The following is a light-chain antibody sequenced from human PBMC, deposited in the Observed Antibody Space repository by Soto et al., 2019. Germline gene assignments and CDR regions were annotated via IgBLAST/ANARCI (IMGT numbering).Light chain of an antibody. V-gene: IGLV1-40*01. CDR3: QSYDNNRDYV. CDR2: SDD. J-gene: IGLJ1*01. CDR1: SSNIGAGYV. Sequence: QSVLTQPPSVSGAPGQRVTISCTGSSSNIGAGYVVHWYQQLPGAAPKLLIFSDDNRPSGVPDRFSGSNSGTSASLTITGLQPEDEADYYCQSYDNNRDYVFGSGTNLTVL.